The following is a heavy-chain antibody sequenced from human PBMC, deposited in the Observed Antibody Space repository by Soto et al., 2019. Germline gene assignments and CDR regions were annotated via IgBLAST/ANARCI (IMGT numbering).Heavy chain of an antibody. CDR3: ARSLVVPASHFDY. CDR2: ISSSSSYT. D-gene: IGHD2-2*01. J-gene: IGHJ4*02. Sequence: GGSLRLSCAASGFTFSDYYMSWIPQAPGKGLEWVSYISSSSSYTNYADSVKGRFTISRDNAKNSLYLQMNSLRAEDTAVYYCARSLVVPASHFDYWGQGTLVTVSS. V-gene: IGHV3-11*06. CDR1: GFTFSDYY.